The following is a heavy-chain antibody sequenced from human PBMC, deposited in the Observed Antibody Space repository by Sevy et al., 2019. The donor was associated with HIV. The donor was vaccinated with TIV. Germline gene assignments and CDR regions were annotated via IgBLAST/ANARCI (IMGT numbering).Heavy chain of an antibody. V-gene: IGHV1-18*01. Sequence: ASVKVSCKTSGYTFNNYGISWVRQAPGQGLEWMGWISAYNGKADNAQKNLGRVAMTTDTSTSTAYMELRSLRSDDTAVYYCARDEVVVPRPGYYGMDVWGQGTTVTVSS. CDR2: ISAYNGKA. CDR1: GYTFNNYG. J-gene: IGHJ6*02. CDR3: ARDEVVVPRPGYYGMDV. D-gene: IGHD2-15*01.